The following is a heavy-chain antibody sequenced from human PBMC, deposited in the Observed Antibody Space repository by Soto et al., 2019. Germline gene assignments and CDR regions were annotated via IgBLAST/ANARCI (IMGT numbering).Heavy chain of an antibody. CDR1: GGTFSSYA. D-gene: IGHD3-9*01. CDR3: ARSNSDILTAFLGWFDP. V-gene: IGHV1-69*13. J-gene: IGHJ5*02. Sequence: SVKVSCKASGGTFSSYAISWVRQAPGQGLEWMGGIIPIFGTANYAQKFQGRVTITADESTSTAYMELSSLRSEDTAVYYCARSNSDILTAFLGWFDPWGQGTLVTVSS. CDR2: IIPIFGTA.